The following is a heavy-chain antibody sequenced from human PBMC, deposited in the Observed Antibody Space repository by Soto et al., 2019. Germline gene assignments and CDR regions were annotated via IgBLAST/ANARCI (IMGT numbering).Heavy chain of an antibody. J-gene: IGHJ4*02. CDR3: ARGDEMTAVTIFEY. CDR2: VIPVFNTS. Sequence: QVQLEQSGPEVKRPGTSVKVSCKASGGAFGRYSVSWVRLAPGQGLEWIGGVIPVFNTSNYSLKFQGRVAIFADLSTNTVFMELRSLRSEDTALYYCARGDEMTAVTIFEYWGQGTLVTVSS. V-gene: IGHV1-69*01. D-gene: IGHD4-17*01. CDR1: GGAFGRYS.